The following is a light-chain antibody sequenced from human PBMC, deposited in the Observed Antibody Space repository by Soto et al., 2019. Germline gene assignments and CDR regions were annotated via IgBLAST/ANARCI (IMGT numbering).Light chain of an antibody. Sequence: QSALTQPPSASGSPGQSVTISCTGTKSDIGVYDFVSWYQHHPGKAPRLIIYEVVQRPSGVSNRFSGSKSGNTASLTISGLKVEDEADYYCCSSGGSPTYVFGTGTKLTVL. V-gene: IGLV2-23*02. CDR3: CSSGGSPTYV. J-gene: IGLJ1*01. CDR2: EVV. CDR1: KSDIGVYDF.